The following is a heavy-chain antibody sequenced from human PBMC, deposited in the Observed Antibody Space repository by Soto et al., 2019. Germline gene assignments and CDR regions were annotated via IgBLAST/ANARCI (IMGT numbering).Heavy chain of an antibody. D-gene: IGHD3-16*01. CDR2: ISGGGGGHT. J-gene: IGHJ4*02. V-gene: IGHV3-23*01. CDR3: SKGESQAGTLRHDY. CDR1: GFSFSEYA. Sequence: GGSLRLSCAASGFSFSEYAMSWVRQAPGKGLEWISAISGGGGGHTYYAESVKGRFTVSRDDSKNTLSLQVNFVRAEDTAVYYCSKGESQAGTLRHDYWGQGTRVTVSS.